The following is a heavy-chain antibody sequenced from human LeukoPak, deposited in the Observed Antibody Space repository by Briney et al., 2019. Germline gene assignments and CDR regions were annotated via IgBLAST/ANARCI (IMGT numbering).Heavy chain of an antibody. CDR1: GYTFTSYD. J-gene: IGHJ4*02. Sequence: ASVKVSCKASGYTFTSYDINWVRQATGQGLEWMGWMNPNSGNTGYAQKFQGRVTMTRNTSISTAYMELSSLRSEDTAVYYCARGARAYCTNGVCYPCWGQGTLVTVSS. CDR3: ARGARAYCTNGVCYPC. CDR2: MNPNSGNT. V-gene: IGHV1-8*01. D-gene: IGHD2-8*01.